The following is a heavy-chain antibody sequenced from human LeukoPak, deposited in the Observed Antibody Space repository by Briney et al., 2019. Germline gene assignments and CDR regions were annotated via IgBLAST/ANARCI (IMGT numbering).Heavy chain of an antibody. D-gene: IGHD5-18*01. CDR3: AREVLDTAMALGY. Sequence: PGGSLRLSCAASGFTFSSYAMSWVRQAPGKGLEWVSDISGSGTNTYYADSVKGRFTISRDNSKNTLYLQMNSLRAEDTAVYYCAREVLDTAMALGYWGQGTLVTVSS. CDR2: ISGSGTNT. CDR1: GFTFSSYA. J-gene: IGHJ4*02. V-gene: IGHV3-23*01.